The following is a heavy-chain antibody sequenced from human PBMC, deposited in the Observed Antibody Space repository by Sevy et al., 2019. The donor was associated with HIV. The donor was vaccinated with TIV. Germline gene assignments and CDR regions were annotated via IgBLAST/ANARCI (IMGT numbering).Heavy chain of an antibody. CDR1: GFTFSSYA. CDR3: AKGSVVVPAAYDAFDI. CDR2: ISGSGGST. Sequence: GGSLRLSCVASGFTFSSYAMSWVRQAPGKGLEWVSAISGSGGSTYYADSVKGRFTISRDNSKNTLYLQMNSLRAEDTAVYYCAKGSVVVPAAYDAFDIWGQGTMVTVSS. D-gene: IGHD2-2*01. V-gene: IGHV3-23*01. J-gene: IGHJ3*02.